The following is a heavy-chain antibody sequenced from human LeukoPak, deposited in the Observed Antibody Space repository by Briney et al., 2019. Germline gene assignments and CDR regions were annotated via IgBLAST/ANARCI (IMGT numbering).Heavy chain of an antibody. Sequence: GSLRLSCAASGFTFSGYYWSWIRQPPGKGLEWIGEINHSGSTNYNPSLKSRVTISVDTSKNQFSLKLSSVTAADTAVYYCAREGRYYDSSGYWPDWGQGTLVTVSS. CDR2: INHSGST. CDR3: AREGRYYDSSGYWPD. V-gene: IGHV4-34*01. J-gene: IGHJ4*02. CDR1: GFTFSGYY. D-gene: IGHD3-22*01.